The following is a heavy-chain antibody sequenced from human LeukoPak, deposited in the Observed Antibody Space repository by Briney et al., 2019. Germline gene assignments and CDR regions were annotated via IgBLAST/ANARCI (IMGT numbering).Heavy chain of an antibody. CDR3: AGGVAVPVQLWIKNWFDP. Sequence: PSETLSLTCTVSGGSITSSSYYWGWIRQPPGKGLEWIGSIYYSGSTYYNPSLKSRVTISVDTSKNQFSLKLSSVTAADTAVYYCAGGVAVPVQLWIKNWFDPWGQGTLVTVSS. CDR1: GGSITSSSYY. V-gene: IGHV4-39*01. D-gene: IGHD5-18*01. J-gene: IGHJ5*02. CDR2: IYYSGST.